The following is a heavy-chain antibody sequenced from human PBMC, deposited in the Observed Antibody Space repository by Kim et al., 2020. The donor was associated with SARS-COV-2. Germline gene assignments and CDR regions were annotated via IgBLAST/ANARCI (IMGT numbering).Heavy chain of an antibody. CDR3: ARAIGAFDI. CDR2: GST. J-gene: IGHJ3*02. Sequence: GSTNYNPSLKSRVTISVDKSKNQFSLKLSSVTAADTAVYYCARAIGAFDIWGQGTMVTVSS. V-gene: IGHV4-4*02.